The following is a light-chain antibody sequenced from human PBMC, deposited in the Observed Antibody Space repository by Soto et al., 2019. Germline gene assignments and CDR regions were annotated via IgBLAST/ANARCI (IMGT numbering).Light chain of an antibody. CDR2: AAS. CDR1: QSISSY. Sequence: DIQMTQSPSSLSASVGDRVTITCRASQSISSYLNWYQQKPGKAPKLLIYAASSLQSGVPSRFSGSGSGTDFTLTISSLQPEDVATYYWQQSYSTSITFGQGTRLEIK. V-gene: IGKV1-39*01. CDR3: QQSYSTSIT. J-gene: IGKJ5*01.